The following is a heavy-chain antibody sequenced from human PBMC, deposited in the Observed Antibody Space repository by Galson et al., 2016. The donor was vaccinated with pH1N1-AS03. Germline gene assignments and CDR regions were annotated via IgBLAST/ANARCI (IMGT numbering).Heavy chain of an antibody. J-gene: IGHJ4*02. CDR1: TDNFVDYG. CDR2: IVPFSVTT. D-gene: IGHD3-22*01. V-gene: IGHV1-69*13. Sequence: SVKVSCKASTDNFVDYGISWARQAPGQGLEWMGGIVPFSVTTDYAQKFQGRISITADESTSTAYMELSSLTSEDTAVYYCARDRYHGLPGDYYESAYWGQGTLVTVSS. CDR3: ARDRYHGLPGDYYESAY.